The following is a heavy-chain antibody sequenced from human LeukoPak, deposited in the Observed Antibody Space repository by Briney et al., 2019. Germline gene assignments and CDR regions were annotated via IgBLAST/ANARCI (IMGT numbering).Heavy chain of an antibody. J-gene: IGHJ6*02. D-gene: IGHD3-22*01. V-gene: IGHV1-3*01. CDR1: GYTFTSYA. CDR2: INAGNGNT. CDR3: ARDPEDSSGYYYSPDYYYYGMDV. Sequence: GASVKVSCKASGYTFTSYAMHWVRQAPGQRLEWMGWINAGNGNTKYSQKFQGRVTITRDTSASTAYMELSSLRSEDTAVYYCARDPEDSSGYYYSPDYYYYGMDVWGQGTTVTVSS.